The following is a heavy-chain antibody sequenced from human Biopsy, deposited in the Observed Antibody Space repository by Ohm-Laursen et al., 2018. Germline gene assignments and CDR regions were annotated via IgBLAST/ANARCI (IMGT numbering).Heavy chain of an antibody. CDR1: GFSFSDYH. V-gene: IGHV3-11*01. D-gene: IGHD4-23*01. Sequence: GSLRLSCADSGFSFSDYHMRLIGQAPGRGMEWVSYISGGGTIYYGDSMKGRVTISRDNAKNSLYLQMHSLRAEDTAVYYCARDTRWSPYSIDVWGQGTTVTVSS. J-gene: IGHJ6*02. CDR2: ISGGGTI. CDR3: ARDTRWSPYSIDV.